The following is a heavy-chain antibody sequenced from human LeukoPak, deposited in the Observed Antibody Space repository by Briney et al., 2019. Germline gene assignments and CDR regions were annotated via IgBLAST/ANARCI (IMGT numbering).Heavy chain of an antibody. CDR3: ARVSLTNRYPKRYCSGGSCYSGFFPRDEL. D-gene: IGHD2-15*01. J-gene: IGHJ4*02. V-gene: IGHV3-30*02. Sequence: PGGSLRLSCAASGFTFSSYGMHWVRQAPGKGLEWVAFIRYDGSNKYYADSVKGRFTISRDNSKNTLYLQMNSLRDEDTAVYYCARVSLTNRYPKRYCSGGSCYSGFFPRDELWGQGTLVTVSS. CDR2: IRYDGSNK. CDR1: GFTFSSYG.